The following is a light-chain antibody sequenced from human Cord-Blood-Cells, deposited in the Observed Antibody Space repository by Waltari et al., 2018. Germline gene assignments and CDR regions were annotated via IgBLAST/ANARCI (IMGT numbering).Light chain of an antibody. J-gene: IGLJ3*02. CDR1: SSNIGSKY. Sequence: QSVLTQPPSASGTPGPRVTISCSGSSSNIGSKYVYWYQQLPGTAPKLLVNRNNQRPSGVPDRFSGSKSGTSASLAIRGLRSEDEADYYCAAWDDSLSGRVFGGGTKLTVL. CDR3: AAWDDSLSGRV. V-gene: IGLV1-47*01. CDR2: RNN.